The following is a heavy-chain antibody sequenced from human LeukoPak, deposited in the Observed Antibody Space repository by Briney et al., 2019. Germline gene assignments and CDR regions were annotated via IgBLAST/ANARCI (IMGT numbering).Heavy chain of an antibody. V-gene: IGHV3-23*01. J-gene: IGHJ5*02. Sequence: GGSLRLSCAASGFTFSSYAMSWVRQAPGKGLEWVSAISGSGGSTYSADSVKGRFTISRDNSKNTLYLQMDSLRAEDTAVYYCAKVYGSGSNWFDPWGQGTPNWFDPWGQGTLVTVSS. CDR3: AKVYGSGSNWFDPWGQGTPNWFDP. CDR2: ISGSGGST. D-gene: IGHD3-10*01. CDR1: GFTFSSYA.